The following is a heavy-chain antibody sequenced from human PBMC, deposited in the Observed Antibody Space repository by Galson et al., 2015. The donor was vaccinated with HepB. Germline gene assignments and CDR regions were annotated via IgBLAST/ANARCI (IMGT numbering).Heavy chain of an antibody. V-gene: IGHV4-30-2*01. CDR2: IYHSGST. CDR3: ARAVLLQGNNWFDP. J-gene: IGHJ5*02. CDR1: GGSISSGGYS. D-gene: IGHD3-10*01. Sequence: LSLTCAVSGGSISSGGYSWSWIRQPPGKGLEWIGYIYHSGSTYYNPSLKSRVTISVDRSKNQFSLKLSSVTAADTAVYYCARAVLLQGNNWFDPWGQGTLVTVSS.